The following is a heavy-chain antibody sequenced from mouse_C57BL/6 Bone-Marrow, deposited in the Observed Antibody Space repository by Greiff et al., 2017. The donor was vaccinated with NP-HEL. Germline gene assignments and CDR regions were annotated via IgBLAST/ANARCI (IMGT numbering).Heavy chain of an antibody. J-gene: IGHJ1*03. CDR2: IRNKANGYTT. CDR3: ARYYYGSRSYFDV. D-gene: IGHD1-1*01. V-gene: IGHV7-3*01. CDR1: GFTFTDYY. Sequence: EVKVEESGGGLVQPGGSLSLSCAASGFTFTDYYMSWVRQPPGKALEWLGFIRNKANGYTTEYSASVKGRFTISRDNSQSILYLQMNALRAEDSATYYCARYYYGSRSYFDVWGTGTTVTVSS.